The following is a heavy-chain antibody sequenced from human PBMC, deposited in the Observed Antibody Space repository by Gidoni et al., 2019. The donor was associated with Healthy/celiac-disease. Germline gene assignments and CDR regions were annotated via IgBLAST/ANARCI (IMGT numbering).Heavy chain of an antibody. Sequence: QVQLVQSGAEAKKPGASVKGSCKAAGYTYTSYYMHWVRQAPGQGLEWVGIINPSGGSTSYAQKFQGRVTMNRDRSTSTVYMELSSLRSEDTAVYYCARSIGSGGSCLPDDWGQGTLVTVSS. CDR3: ARSIGSGGSCLPDD. J-gene: IGHJ4*02. CDR1: GYTYTSYY. V-gene: IGHV1-46*01. D-gene: IGHD2-15*01. CDR2: INPSGGST.